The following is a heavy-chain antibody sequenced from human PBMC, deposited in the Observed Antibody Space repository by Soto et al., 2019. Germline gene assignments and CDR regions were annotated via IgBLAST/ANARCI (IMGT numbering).Heavy chain of an antibody. CDR1: GFTVSSNY. CDR3: VRELQGPLGY. J-gene: IGHJ4*02. D-gene: IGHD4-4*01. CDR2: IHSGGDI. V-gene: IGHV3-53*01. Sequence: LRLSCTASGFTVSSNYMSWVRQAPGKGLEWVSMIHSGGDIYYADSVRRRFSISRDNSRNTLYLQMNRLRLEDTAVYYCVRELQGPLGYWGQGTLVTVSS.